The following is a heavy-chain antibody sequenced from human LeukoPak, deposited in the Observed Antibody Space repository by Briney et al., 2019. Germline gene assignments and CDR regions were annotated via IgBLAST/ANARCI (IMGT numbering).Heavy chain of an antibody. D-gene: IGHD2-2*01. V-gene: IGHV3-23*01. Sequence: GGSLRPSCAASGFTFSSYAMSWVRQAPGKGLEWVSAISGSGGSTYYADSVKGRFTISRDNSKNTLYLQMNSLRAEDTAVYYCAKYRSIVVVPAAIRLDPWGQGTLVTVSS. CDR1: GFTFSSYA. CDR3: AKYRSIVVVPAAIRLDP. J-gene: IGHJ5*02. CDR2: ISGSGGST.